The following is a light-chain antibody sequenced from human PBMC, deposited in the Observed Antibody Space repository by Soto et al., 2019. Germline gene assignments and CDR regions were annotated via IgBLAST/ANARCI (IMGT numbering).Light chain of an antibody. CDR2: DAS. CDR1: QSVSRS. Sequence: IVLPQSPSTLSVSPGGRATLSCRASQSVSRSLAWSQQRPGQAPRLLIYDASTRASGSPARFGVSGSWTDFTLSISSLEPEDFAVYYCQQRTSWPPWTFGQGTKVEIK. CDR3: QQRTSWPPWT. J-gene: IGKJ1*01. V-gene: IGKV3-11*01.